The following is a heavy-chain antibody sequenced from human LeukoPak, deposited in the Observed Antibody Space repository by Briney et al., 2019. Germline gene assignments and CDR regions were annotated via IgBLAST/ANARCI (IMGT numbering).Heavy chain of an antibody. CDR3: VNGDYREY. CDR2: IGYTSSDR. V-gene: IGHV3-21*01. CDR1: GFTFSTYT. J-gene: IGHJ4*02. D-gene: IGHD4-17*01. Sequence: GGSLRLSCAASGFTFSTYTMNWVRQAPGKGLEWVASIGYTSSDRYYVESVKGRFTISRTNAENSQSLLMNSLRVDDTAMYYCVNGDYREYWGQGTRVTVSS.